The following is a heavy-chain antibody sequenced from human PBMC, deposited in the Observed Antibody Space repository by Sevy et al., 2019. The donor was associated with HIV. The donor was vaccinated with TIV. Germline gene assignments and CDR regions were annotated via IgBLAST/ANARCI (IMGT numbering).Heavy chain of an antibody. D-gene: IGHD3-22*01. CDR1: GFTFSNYG. CDR3: ARGGDFNDRSAKRDFDY. V-gene: IGHV3-33*01. J-gene: IGHJ4*02. CDR2: IWNDGSNK. Sequence: GGSLRLSCAASGFTFSNYGMHWVCQAPGKGLEWVAVIWNDGSNKYYADSVKGRLTISRDNSKNTLYLQMNSLRVEDTAVYFCARGGDFNDRSAKRDFDYWGQGTLVTVSS.